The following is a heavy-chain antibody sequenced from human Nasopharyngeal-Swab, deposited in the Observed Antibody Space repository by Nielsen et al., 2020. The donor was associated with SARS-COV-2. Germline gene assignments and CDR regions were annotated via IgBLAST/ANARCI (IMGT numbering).Heavy chain of an antibody. CDR2: IYYSGST. Sequence: SETLSPTCTVSSGSISSYYWSWIRQPPGKGLEWIGYIYYSGSTNYNPSLKSRVTISVDTSKNQFSLMLSSVTAADTAVYYCARVHSSSWTVDYWGQGTLVTVSS. V-gene: IGHV4-59*13. CDR3: ARVHSSSWTVDY. CDR1: SGSISSYY. J-gene: IGHJ4*02. D-gene: IGHD6-13*01.